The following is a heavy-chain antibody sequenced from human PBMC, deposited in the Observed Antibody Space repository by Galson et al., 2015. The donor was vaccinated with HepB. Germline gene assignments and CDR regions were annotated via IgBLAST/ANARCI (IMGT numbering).Heavy chain of an antibody. J-gene: IGHJ6*02. CDR1: GFTFGDYA. V-gene: IGHV3-49*04. D-gene: IGHD3/OR15-3a*01. CDR3: TRANDPEVIFGFMDV. CDR2: IRSKAYGGTT. Sequence: SLRLSCAASGFTFGDYAMSWVRQAPGKGLEWVGFIRSKAYGGTTEYAASVKGRFTISRDDSKSIAYLQMNSLKTEDTAVYYCTRANDPEVIFGFMDVWGQGTTVTVSS.